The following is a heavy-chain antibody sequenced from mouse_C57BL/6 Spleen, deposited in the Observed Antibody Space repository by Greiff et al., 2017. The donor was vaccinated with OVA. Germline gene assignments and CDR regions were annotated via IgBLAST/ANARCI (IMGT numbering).Heavy chain of an antibody. CDR2: IRSKSNNYAT. CDR1: GFSFNTYA. D-gene: IGHD2-4*01. V-gene: IGHV10-1*01. Sequence: DVKLVESGGGLVQPKGSLKLSCAASGFSFNTYAMNWVRQAPGKGLEWVARIRSKSNNYATYYADSVKDRFTISRDDSESMLYLQMNNLKTEDTAMYYCVRWGMIGFDYWGQGTTLTVSS. J-gene: IGHJ2*01. CDR3: VRWGMIGFDY.